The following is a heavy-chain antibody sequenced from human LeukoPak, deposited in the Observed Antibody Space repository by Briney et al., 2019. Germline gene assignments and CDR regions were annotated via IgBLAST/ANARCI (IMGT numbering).Heavy chain of an antibody. J-gene: IGHJ4*02. V-gene: IGHV1-69*13. CDR3: ARGRNWNDDASMGY. CDR1: GGTFSSYA. D-gene: IGHD1-1*01. CDR2: IIPIFGTA. Sequence: GASVKVSCKASGGTFSSYAISWVRQAPGQGLEWMGGIIPIFGTANYAQKFQGRVTITADESTSTAYMELSSLRSEDTAVYYCARGRNWNDDASMGYWGQGTLVTVSS.